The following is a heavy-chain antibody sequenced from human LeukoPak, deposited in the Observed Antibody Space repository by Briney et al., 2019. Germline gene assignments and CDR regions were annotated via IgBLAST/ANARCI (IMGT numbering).Heavy chain of an antibody. V-gene: IGHV4-59*08. J-gene: IGHJ2*01. CDR1: GGSISSYY. Sequence: SETLSLTCTVSGGSISSYYWSWIRQPPGKGLEWIGYISYSGSTNYNPSLKSRVTISVDTSKNQFSLMLTSVTAADTAVYYCARHEGVYSSDWFNWYFDLWGRRTLVTVSS. CDR2: ISYSGST. CDR3: ARHEGVYSSDWFNWYFDL. D-gene: IGHD6-19*01.